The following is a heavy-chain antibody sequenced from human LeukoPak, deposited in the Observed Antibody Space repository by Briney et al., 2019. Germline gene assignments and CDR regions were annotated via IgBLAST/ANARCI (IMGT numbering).Heavy chain of an antibody. D-gene: IGHD3-9*01. V-gene: IGHV3-11*05. CDR1: GFTFSDYY. CDR2: ISSSSIYT. Sequence: GGSLRLSCAASGFTFSDYYMSWIRQAPGKGLEWVSYISSSSIYTNYADSVKGRFTISRDNAKNSLYLQMNSLRAEDTALYYCAREGILRYFDWAALGYYYGMDVWGQGTTVTVSS. CDR3: AREGILRYFDWAALGYYYGMDV. J-gene: IGHJ6*02.